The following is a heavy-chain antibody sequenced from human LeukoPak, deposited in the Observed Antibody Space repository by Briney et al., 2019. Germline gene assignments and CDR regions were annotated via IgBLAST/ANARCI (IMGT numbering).Heavy chain of an antibody. CDR1: GGSISSYY. D-gene: IGHD3-10*01. V-gene: IGHV4-4*08. J-gene: IGHJ4*02. CDR2: IYTTGST. CDR3: VRDLGVTLPFDY. Sequence: SETLSLTCTVSGGSISSYYWSWIRQPPGKGLEWIGRIYTTGSTNYSPSLKSRVTISLDTSKNQFSLKLSAVTAADTAVYYCVRDLGVTLPFDYWGQGALVTVSS.